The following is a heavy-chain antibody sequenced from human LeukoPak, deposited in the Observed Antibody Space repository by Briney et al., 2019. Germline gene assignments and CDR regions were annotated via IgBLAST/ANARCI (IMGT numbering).Heavy chain of an antibody. J-gene: IGHJ4*02. CDR2: IYYSGST. V-gene: IGHV4-59*12. D-gene: IGHD1/OR15-1a*01. CDR3: AREKDWNIDY. Sequence: PSETLSLTCTVSGGSISSYYWSWFRQPPGKGLEWIGYIYYSGSTNYNPSLKSRVTISVDTSKNQFSLKLSSVTAADTAVYYCAREKDWNIDYWGQGTLVTVSS. CDR1: GGSISSYY.